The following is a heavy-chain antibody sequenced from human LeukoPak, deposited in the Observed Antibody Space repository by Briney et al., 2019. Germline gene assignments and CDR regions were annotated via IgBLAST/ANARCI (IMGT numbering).Heavy chain of an antibody. Sequence: ASETLSLTCAVYGGSFSGYYWSWVRQAPGKGLEWVSAISGSGGSTYYADSVKGRFTISRDNSKNTLYLQMNSLRAEDTAVYYCAKGFDLGLIVVVPADIPIFDYWGQGTLVTVSS. CDR1: GGSFSGYY. CDR3: AKGFDLGLIVVVPADIPIFDY. J-gene: IGHJ4*02. CDR2: ISGSGGST. V-gene: IGHV3-23*01. D-gene: IGHD2-2*01.